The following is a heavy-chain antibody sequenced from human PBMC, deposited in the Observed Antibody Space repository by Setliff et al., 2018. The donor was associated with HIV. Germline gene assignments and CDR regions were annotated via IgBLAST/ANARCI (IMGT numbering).Heavy chain of an antibody. CDR2: IFATGDT. CDR3: ARRIDNSGNYYYDKPQYYYYYMDV. D-gene: IGHD3-22*01. V-gene: IGHV4-4*09. CDR1: GASINSYY. Sequence: PSETLSLTCTVSGASINSYYWNWIRQLPGKGLEWIGFIFATGDTKYNPSLQSRVSMSLDTSKNLFSLKLRSVTAADTAIYYCARRIDNSGNYYYDKPQYYYYYMDVWGKGTTVTVSS. J-gene: IGHJ6*03.